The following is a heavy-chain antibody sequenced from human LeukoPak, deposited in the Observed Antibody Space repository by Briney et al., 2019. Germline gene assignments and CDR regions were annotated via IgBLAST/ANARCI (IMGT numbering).Heavy chain of an antibody. J-gene: IGHJ4*02. CDR1: GGTFSSYA. V-gene: IGHV1-69*05. CDR3: ASPEVGSTDPTLDY. CDR2: IIPIFGTA. D-gene: IGHD1-26*01. Sequence: SVKVSCKASGGTFSSYAISWVRQATGQGLEWMGGIIPIFGTANYEQKFQGRVTITTDESTSTAYMELSSLRSEDTAVYYCASPEVGSTDPTLDYWGQGTLVTVSS.